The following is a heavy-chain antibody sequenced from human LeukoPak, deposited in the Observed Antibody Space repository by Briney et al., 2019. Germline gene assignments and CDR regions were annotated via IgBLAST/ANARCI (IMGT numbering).Heavy chain of an antibody. J-gene: IGHJ4*02. V-gene: IGHV3-53*01. CDR2: IYSGGST. D-gene: IGHD3-22*01. CDR1: GFTVSSNY. CDR3: ASAYYYDSPFDC. Sequence: GGSLRLSCAASGFTVSSNYMSWVRQAPGKGLEWVSVIYSGGSTYYADSVKGRFTISRDNSKNTLYLQMNSLRAEDTAVYYCASAYYYDSPFDCWGQGTLVTVSS.